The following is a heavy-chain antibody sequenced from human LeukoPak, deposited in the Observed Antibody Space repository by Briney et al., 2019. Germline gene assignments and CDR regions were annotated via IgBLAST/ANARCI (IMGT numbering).Heavy chain of an antibody. CDR2: IIPIFGTA. D-gene: IGHD4-17*01. V-gene: IGHV1-69*13. CDR1: GGTFSSYA. J-gene: IGHJ4*02. CDR3: ARGGSMTTVTPGFDY. Sequence: SVKVSCKASGGTFSSYAISWVRQAPREGLEWMGGIIPIFGTANYAQKFQGRVTITADESTSTAYMELSSLRSEDTAVYYCARGGSMTTVTPGFDYWGQGTLVTVSS.